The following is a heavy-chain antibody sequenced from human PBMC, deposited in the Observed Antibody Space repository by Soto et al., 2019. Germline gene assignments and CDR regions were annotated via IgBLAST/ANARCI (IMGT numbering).Heavy chain of an antibody. J-gene: IGHJ4*02. CDR1: GFTFSDFG. CDR2: ISFEGSSK. D-gene: IGHD3-22*01. V-gene: IGHV3-30*03. CDR3: ARDLTGDNYEYKFGF. Sequence: GGSLRLSCAASGFTFSDFGMHWVRQSPGKGLEWVAVISFEGSSKYFAESVKGRFTISRDDSKNTVYLQMNSLRPEDTDVYFCARDLTGDNYEYKFGFCGQGTLVTVPS.